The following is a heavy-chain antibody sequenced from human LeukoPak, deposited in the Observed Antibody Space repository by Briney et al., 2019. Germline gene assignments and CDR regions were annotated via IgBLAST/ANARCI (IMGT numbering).Heavy chain of an antibody. CDR3: AKGADGSAYYFFDY. CDR1: GFSFYNYA. CDR2: IGGSGGGT. J-gene: IGHJ4*02. V-gene: IGHV3-23*01. D-gene: IGHD3-22*01. Sequence: GGSLRLSGAASGFSFYNYALNWVRQAPGKGLEWVSVIGGSGGGTYYADSVKGRFTIFRDSSKNTLYLQMNNLRAEDTAVYYCAKGADGSAYYFFDYWGQGALVTVSS.